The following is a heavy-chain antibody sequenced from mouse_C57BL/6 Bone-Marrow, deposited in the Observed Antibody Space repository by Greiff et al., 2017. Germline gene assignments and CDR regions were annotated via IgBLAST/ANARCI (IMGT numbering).Heavy chain of an antibody. CDR2: IHPNSGST. J-gene: IGHJ2*01. D-gene: IGHD1-1*01. Sequence: QVQLKQPGAELVKPGASVKLSCKASGYTFTSYWMHWVKQRPGQGLEWIGMIHPNSGSTNYNEKFKSKATLTVDKSSSTAYMQLSSLTSEDSAVYYCSSRGYYYGFFDYWGQGTTLTVSS. V-gene: IGHV1-64*01. CDR3: SSRGYYYGFFDY. CDR1: GYTFTSYW.